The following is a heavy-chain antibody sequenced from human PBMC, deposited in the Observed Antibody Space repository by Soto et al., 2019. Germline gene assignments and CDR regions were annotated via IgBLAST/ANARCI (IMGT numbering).Heavy chain of an antibody. Sequence: QVQLQESGPGLVKPSQTLSLTCTVSGGSISSGDYYWSWIRQPPGKGLEWIGYIYYSGSTYYNPSLKSRVTISVDTSKNQFSLKLSSVTAADTAVYYCARDYDYVWGSYREGYFDYWGQGTLVTVSS. V-gene: IGHV4-30-4*01. J-gene: IGHJ4*02. CDR3: ARDYDYVWGSYREGYFDY. CDR2: IYYSGST. CDR1: GGSISSGDYY. D-gene: IGHD3-16*02.